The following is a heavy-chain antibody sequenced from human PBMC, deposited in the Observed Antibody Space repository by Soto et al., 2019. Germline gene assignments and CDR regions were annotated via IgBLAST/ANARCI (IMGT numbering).Heavy chain of an antibody. CDR3: ARDSRSGYYLEF. J-gene: IGHJ4*02. D-gene: IGHD3-22*01. CDR1: GDSISNGGYS. Sequence: QLKLQESGSGLVKPSQTLSLTCAVSGDSISNGGYSWNWIRQPPGKGLEWIGYIYHSGGTDYNPSLKSRVTITVDSSNNQFSLKLSSVTAADTAVYYCARDSRSGYYLEFWGQGTLVTVSS. V-gene: IGHV4-30-2*01. CDR2: IYHSGGT.